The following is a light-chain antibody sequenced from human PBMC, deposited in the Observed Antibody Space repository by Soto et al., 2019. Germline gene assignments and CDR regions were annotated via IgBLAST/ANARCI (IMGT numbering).Light chain of an antibody. J-gene: IGKJ1*01. CDR3: QHYNSYSEA. CDR2: KAY. Sequence: DIQMTQSPSTLSGSVGDRFNITCRASQTISSWLAWYQQKPGKAPKLLIYKAYTLKSGVTSRFSGSGSGTEFTLTISSLQPDDFATYYCQHYNSYSEAVGQGTQVEIK. CDR1: QTISSW. V-gene: IGKV1-5*03.